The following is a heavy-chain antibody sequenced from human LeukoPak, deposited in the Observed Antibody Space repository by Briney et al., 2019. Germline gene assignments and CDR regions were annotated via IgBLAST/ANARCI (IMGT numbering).Heavy chain of an antibody. Sequence: GGSLRLSCAASGFTFGSYAMSWVRQAPRKGLEWVSGISGSGGSTYYADSVKGRFTISRDNSKNTLYLQMNSLRAEDTAVYFCAKSQDGGRLFHFDYWGQGTLVTVSS. CDR1: GFTFGSYA. D-gene: IGHD1-26*01. CDR3: AKSQDGGRLFHFDY. V-gene: IGHV3-23*01. J-gene: IGHJ4*02. CDR2: ISGSGGST.